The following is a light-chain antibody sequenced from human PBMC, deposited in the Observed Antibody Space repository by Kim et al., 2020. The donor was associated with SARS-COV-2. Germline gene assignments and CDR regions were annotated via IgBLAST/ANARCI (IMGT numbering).Light chain of an antibody. J-gene: IGKJ3*01. CDR3: QQYYSFPLT. V-gene: IGKV1-5*01. CDR1: HSLNNW. Sequence: DIQMTQSPSALSASVGDRIIITCRASHSLNNWLAWYQQKPGEAPKLLVYDVSNLESGVPSRFSGSGSGTEFTLTISRLQPDDFGTYYCQQYYSFPLTFGPGTKVDIK. CDR2: DVS.